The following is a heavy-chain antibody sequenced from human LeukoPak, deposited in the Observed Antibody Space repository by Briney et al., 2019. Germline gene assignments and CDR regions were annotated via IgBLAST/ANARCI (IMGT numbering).Heavy chain of an antibody. CDR3: ARVSGLGMNEYYQH. Sequence: TGGSLRLSCAASGLTFSKSWMHWVRQAPGKGLVWVSRINNDGSDTRYADSVKGRFTISRDNAKNTLYLQMNSLRAEDTAVYYCARVSGLGMNEYYQHWGPGTLVTVPS. CDR1: GLTFSKSW. D-gene: IGHD3-10*01. V-gene: IGHV3-74*01. CDR2: INNDGSDT. J-gene: IGHJ1*01.